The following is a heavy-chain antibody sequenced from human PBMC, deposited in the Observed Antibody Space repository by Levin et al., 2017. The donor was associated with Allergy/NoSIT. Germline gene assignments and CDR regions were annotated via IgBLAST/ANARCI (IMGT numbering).Heavy chain of an antibody. CDR1: GGSFSDYY. D-gene: IGHD1-1*01. CDR2: INHGGST. CDR3: ARGRTVFDY. Sequence: SETLSLTCAVYGGSFSDYYWSWIRQPPGKGLEWIGEINHGGSTNYNPSLKSRVTISVDTSKNQFSLKLCSVTVADTAVYYCARGRTVFDYWGQGPLVTVSS. J-gene: IGHJ4*02. V-gene: IGHV4-34*01.